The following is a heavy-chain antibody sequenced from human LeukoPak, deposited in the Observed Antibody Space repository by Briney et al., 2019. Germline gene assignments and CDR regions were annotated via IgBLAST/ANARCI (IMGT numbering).Heavy chain of an antibody. CDR2: INHSGST. Sequence: PSETLSLTCAVYGGSFSGYYWSWIRQPPGKGLEWIGEINHSGSTNYNPSLKGRVTISVGTSKNQFSLKLSSVTAADTAVYYCARGGLRYFDWLYNWFDPWGQGTLVTVSS. V-gene: IGHV4-34*01. J-gene: IGHJ5*02. D-gene: IGHD3-9*01. CDR1: GGSFSGYY. CDR3: ARGGLRYFDWLYNWFDP.